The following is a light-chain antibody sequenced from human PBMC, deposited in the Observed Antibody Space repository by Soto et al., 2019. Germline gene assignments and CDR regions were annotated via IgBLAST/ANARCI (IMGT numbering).Light chain of an antibody. J-gene: IGKJ4*01. V-gene: IGKV1D-12*01. Sequence: DLPMTQSPSSVSASVGDRVTITCRASQGVSTWLAWYQQKTGKAPNLLIYTASSLQSGVPSRFSGSVSGTDFTLTSSSLQPVDFEPYYCQQITTFPLTFGGGINVEI. CDR2: TAS. CDR1: QGVSTW. CDR3: QQITTFPLT.